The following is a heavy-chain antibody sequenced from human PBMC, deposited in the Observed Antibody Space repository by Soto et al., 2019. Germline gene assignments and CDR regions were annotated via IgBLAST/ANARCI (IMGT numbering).Heavy chain of an antibody. J-gene: IGHJ5*02. Sequence: GESLKISCKGSGYTFTSYWIAWVRQMPGKGLEWMGVIYPADSDTRYSPSFQGQVTISADKSISTAYLQWSSLKASDTAMYYCARRSTYNWFDPWGQGTLVTVSS. V-gene: IGHV5-51*01. CDR1: GYTFTSYW. CDR3: ARRSTYNWFDP. CDR2: IYPADSDT. D-gene: IGHD2-2*01.